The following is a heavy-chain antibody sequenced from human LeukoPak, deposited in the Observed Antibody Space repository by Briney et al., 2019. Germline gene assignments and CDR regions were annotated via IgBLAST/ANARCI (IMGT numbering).Heavy chain of an antibody. Sequence: GGSLRLSCAASGFTFSSYGMHWVRQAPGKGLEWVAVISYDGSNKYYADSVKGRFTISRDNSKNTLYLQMSSLRAEDTAVYYCAVIAVAGENDAFDIWGQGTMVTVSS. CDR1: GFTFSSYG. CDR3: AVIAVAGENDAFDI. D-gene: IGHD6-19*01. V-gene: IGHV3-30*03. CDR2: ISYDGSNK. J-gene: IGHJ3*02.